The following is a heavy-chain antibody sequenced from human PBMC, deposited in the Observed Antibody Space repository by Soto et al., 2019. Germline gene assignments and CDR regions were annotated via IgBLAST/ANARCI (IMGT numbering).Heavy chain of an antibody. Sequence: GGSLRLSCAASGFTFSSYAMGWVRQAPGKGLEWVSAISGSGGSTYYADSVKGRFTISRDNSKNTLYLQMNSLRAEDTAVYYCAKDRGNYDSSGYYPDAFDIWGQGTMVTV. CDR1: GFTFSSYA. V-gene: IGHV3-23*01. J-gene: IGHJ3*02. CDR2: ISGSGGST. D-gene: IGHD3-22*01. CDR3: AKDRGNYDSSGYYPDAFDI.